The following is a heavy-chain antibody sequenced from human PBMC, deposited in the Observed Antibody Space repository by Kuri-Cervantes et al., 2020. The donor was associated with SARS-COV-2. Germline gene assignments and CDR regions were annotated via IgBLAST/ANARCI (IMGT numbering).Heavy chain of an antibody. CDR2: FDPEDGET. V-gene: IGHV1-24*01. D-gene: IGHD3-10*01. CDR3: ATVGPRGVPYYYYYGMDV. Sequence: ASVKVSCKVSGYTLTELSMHWVRQAPGKGLEWMGGFDPEDGETIYAQKFQGRVTMTEDTSTDTAYMELSSLRSEDTAVYYCATVGPRGVPYYYYYGMDVWGQGTTVTGSS. CDR1: GYTLTELS. J-gene: IGHJ6*02.